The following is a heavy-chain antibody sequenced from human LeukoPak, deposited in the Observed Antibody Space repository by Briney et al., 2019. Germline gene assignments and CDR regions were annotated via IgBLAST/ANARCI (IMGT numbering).Heavy chain of an antibody. CDR1: GGSISISSYS. CDR2: IYYSGST. J-gene: IGHJ3*02. CDR3: ATMTIFYAFDI. D-gene: IGHD5-24*01. Sequence: SETLSLTCTVSGGSISISSYSCGWIRQPPGKGREWIGSIYYSGSTYYNPSLRSRVTISVDTSKNRFAVKLSYVSAGDTAVYYCATMTIFYAFDIWGQGTMVTVSS. V-gene: IGHV4-39*01.